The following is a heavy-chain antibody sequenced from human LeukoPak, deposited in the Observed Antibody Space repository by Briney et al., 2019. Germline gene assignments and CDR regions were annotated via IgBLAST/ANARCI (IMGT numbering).Heavy chain of an antibody. J-gene: IGHJ6*02. V-gene: IGHV4-34*01. Sequence: SETLSLTCAVYGGSFSGYYWSWIRQPPGKGLEWIGEINHSGSTNYNPSLKSRVTISVDTSKNQFSLKLSSVTAADTAVYCCASRRGYCSGGSCYSSYYYYGMDVWGQGTTVTVSS. CDR2: INHSGST. CDR1: GGSFSGYY. D-gene: IGHD2-15*01. CDR3: ASRRGYCSGGSCYSSYYYYGMDV.